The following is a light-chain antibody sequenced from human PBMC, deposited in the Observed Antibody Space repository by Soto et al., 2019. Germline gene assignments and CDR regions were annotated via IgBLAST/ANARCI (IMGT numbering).Light chain of an antibody. CDR1: QSVSSSD. V-gene: IGKV3-20*01. J-gene: IGKJ1*01. CDR2: GAS. CDR3: QQYGRSPWT. Sequence: EIVLTQSPGTLSLSPGERATLSCRASQSVSSSDLAWYQQKPGQAPRLLIYGASSRASGIPHRFSTGGSGTDFTLTISRLEPEDFAVYYCQQYGRSPWTFGQGTKVEVK.